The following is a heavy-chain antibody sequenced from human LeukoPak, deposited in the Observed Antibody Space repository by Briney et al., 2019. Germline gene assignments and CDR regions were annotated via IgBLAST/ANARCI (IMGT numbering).Heavy chain of an antibody. D-gene: IGHD2-21*01. V-gene: IGHV3-33*01. CDR3: ARENPTWVIGGVDY. CDR1: GFTFSSYG. Sequence: GGSLRLSCAASGFTFSSYGMHWVRQAPGKGLEWVAVIWYDGSDKYYADSVKGRFTISRDNSKNTLYLQMNSLRAEDTAVYYCARENPTWVIGGVDYWGQGTLVTVSS. CDR2: IWYDGSDK. J-gene: IGHJ4*02.